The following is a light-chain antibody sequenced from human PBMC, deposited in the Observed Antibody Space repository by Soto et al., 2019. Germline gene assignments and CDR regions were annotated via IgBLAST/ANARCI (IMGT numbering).Light chain of an antibody. V-gene: IGKV1-9*01. CDR1: QSISSY. CDR2: GAS. J-gene: IGKJ4*01. CDR3: QQFNDYPLT. Sequence: DSQWTQSPSFLSTSVRDRATITCRASQSISSYLAWYQQKPGKPPKLLIYGASTLQSDVPSRFSGSGSGTEFTLTVSSLQAEDSATYYCQQFNDYPLTFGGGTKVDIK.